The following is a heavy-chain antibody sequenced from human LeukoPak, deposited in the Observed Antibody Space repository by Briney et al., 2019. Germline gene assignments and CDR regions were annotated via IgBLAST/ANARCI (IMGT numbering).Heavy chain of an antibody. CDR1: EFTFSDYY. CDR3: AKARYVDGTAMGYFDY. Sequence: GGSLRLSCAASEFTFSDYYMSWIRQAPGKGLEWVSYISYSGDTIYYADSVKGRFTVSRDNAKNSLYLQMNSLRAEDTAVYYCAKARYVDGTAMGYFDYWGQGTLVTVPS. D-gene: IGHD5-18*01. J-gene: IGHJ4*02. V-gene: IGHV3-11*01. CDR2: ISYSGDTI.